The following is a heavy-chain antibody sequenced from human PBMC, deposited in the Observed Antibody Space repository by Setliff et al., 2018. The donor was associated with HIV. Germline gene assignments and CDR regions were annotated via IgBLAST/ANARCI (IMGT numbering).Heavy chain of an antibody. CDR2: INHSGST. J-gene: IGHJ4*02. CDR3: ARGVPLLPPHY. D-gene: IGHD2-21*02. Sequence: SETLSLTCAVYGGSFSGYYWSWIRQPPGKGLEWIGEINHSGSTNYNPSLKSRVTISVDMSKNQFSLKLSSVTAADTAVYYCARGVPLLPPHYWGQGTLVTVSS. V-gene: IGHV4-34*01. CDR1: GGSFSGYY.